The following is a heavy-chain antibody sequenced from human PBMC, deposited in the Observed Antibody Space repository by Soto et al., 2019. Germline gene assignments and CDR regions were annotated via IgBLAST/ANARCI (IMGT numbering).Heavy chain of an antibody. CDR2: VTGDGHTI. CDR3: ATAEVDY. CDR1: GFTFANSW. Sequence: EVQLVESGGGLVQPGGSLRLSCAASGFTFANSWMHWIRQAPGKGPEWVSRVTGDGHTIQYADSVKGRFTVSRDNAKNTLYLQMNSLRAEDTAVYYCATAEVDYWGLGTLVTVSS. J-gene: IGHJ4*02. V-gene: IGHV3-74*01.